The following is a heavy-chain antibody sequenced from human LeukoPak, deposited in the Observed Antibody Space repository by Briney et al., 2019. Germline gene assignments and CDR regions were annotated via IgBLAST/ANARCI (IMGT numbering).Heavy chain of an antibody. CDR3: ARDMYGDYGWFDY. V-gene: IGHV4-61*02. J-gene: IGHJ4*02. D-gene: IGHD4-17*01. Sequence: PSETLSLTCTVSGGSISSGSYYWSWIRQPAGKGLEWIGRIYTSGSTNYNPSLKSRVTISVDTSKNQFSLKLSSVTAADTAVYYCARDMYGDYGWFDYWGQGTLVTASS. CDR1: GGSISSGSYY. CDR2: IYTSGST.